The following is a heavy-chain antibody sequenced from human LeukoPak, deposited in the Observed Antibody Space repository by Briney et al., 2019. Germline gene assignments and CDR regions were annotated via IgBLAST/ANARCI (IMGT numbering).Heavy chain of an antibody. CDR1: GGSISSYY. J-gene: IGHJ4*02. CDR3: ARGRKYTSGCRVTELGSGYSDY. D-gene: IGHD5-18*01. V-gene: IGHV4-59*01. CDR2: IYYSGST. Sequence: KPSETLSLSCTVSGGSISSYYWSWIRQPPGKGLEWIGYIYYSGSTNYNPSLKSRVTISVDTSKNQFSLQLSSVTAADTAVYYCARGRKYTSGCRVTELGSGYSDYWGQGTLVTVSS.